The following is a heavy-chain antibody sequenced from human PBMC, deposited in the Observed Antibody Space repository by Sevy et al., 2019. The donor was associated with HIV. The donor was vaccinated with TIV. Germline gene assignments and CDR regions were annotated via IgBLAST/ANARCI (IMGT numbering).Heavy chain of an antibody. CDR3: AKHCSHYFDNSGYGEAFDI. CDR1: GASISSTIYY. J-gene: IGHJ3*02. Sequence: SETLALTCSVSGASISSTIYYWAWIRQSPGKGLEWFGSIHHSGSTYYNLSLKSRVTISVDTSKNQFSLKMNSVTAADTAVYYCAKHCSHYFDNSGYGEAFDIWGQGTKVTVSS. V-gene: IGHV4-39*01. D-gene: IGHD3-22*01. CDR2: IHHSGST.